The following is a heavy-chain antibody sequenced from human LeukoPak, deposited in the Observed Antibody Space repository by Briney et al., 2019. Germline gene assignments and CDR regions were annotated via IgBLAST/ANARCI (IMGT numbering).Heavy chain of an antibody. J-gene: IGHJ4*02. CDR3: ARFGVATTQFAFDY. V-gene: IGHV4-31*03. CDR1: GGSISSGGYY. Sequence: PSQTLSLTCTVSGGSISSGGYYWSWIRQHPGKGLEWIGYIYYSGSTYYNPSLKSRVTISVDTSKNQFSLKLSSVTAADTAVYYCARFGVATTQFAFDYWGQGTLVTVSS. CDR2: IYYSGST. D-gene: IGHD5-12*01.